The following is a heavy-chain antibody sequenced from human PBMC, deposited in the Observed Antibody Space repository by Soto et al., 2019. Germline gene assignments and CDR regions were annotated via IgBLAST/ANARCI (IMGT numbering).Heavy chain of an antibody. CDR3: ATRKAKYYYDSSGYYYYYYGMDV. J-gene: IGHJ6*02. Sequence: GASVKVSCKVSGYTLTELSMHWVRQAPGKRLEWMGGFDPEDGETIYAQKFQGRVTMTEDTSTDTAYMELSSLRSEDTAVYYCATRKAKYYYDSSGYYYYYYGMDVWGQGTTVTVSS. V-gene: IGHV1-24*01. D-gene: IGHD3-22*01. CDR2: FDPEDGET. CDR1: GYTLTELS.